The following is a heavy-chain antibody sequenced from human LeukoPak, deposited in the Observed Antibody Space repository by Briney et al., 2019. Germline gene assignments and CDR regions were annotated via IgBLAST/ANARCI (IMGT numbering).Heavy chain of an antibody. D-gene: IGHD3-9*01. CDR1: GFTFRSYT. CDR3: AKTGGYDILTPYYFYYYAMDV. J-gene: IGHJ6*02. V-gene: IGHV3-21*01. Sequence: GGSLRLSCAASGFTFRSYTMNWVRQAPGKGLEWVSSISGSTNFIYYADSVRGRFTISRDNAKNSLYLQMNSLRAEDTAVYYCAKTGGYDILTPYYFYYYAMDVWGQGTTVTISS. CDR2: ISGSTNFI.